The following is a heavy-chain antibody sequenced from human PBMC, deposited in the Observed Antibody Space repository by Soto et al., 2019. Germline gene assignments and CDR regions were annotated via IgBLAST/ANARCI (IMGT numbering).Heavy chain of an antibody. CDR1: GGSFSGYY. CDR2: INHSGST. V-gene: IGHV4-34*01. D-gene: IGHD3-10*01. CDR3: ASGGSGSYPYHYYMAV. J-gene: IGHJ6*03. Sequence: SETLSLSCAVYGGSFSGYYWSWIRQPPGKGLEWIGEINHSGSTNYNPSLKSRVTISVDTSKNQFSLKLSSVTAADTAVYYCASGGSGSYPYHYYMAVWGKGTTVTVSS.